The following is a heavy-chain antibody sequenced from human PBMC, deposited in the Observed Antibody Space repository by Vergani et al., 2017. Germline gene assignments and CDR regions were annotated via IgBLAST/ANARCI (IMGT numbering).Heavy chain of an antibody. CDR2: INYSGIT. CDR1: GVSISIINYY. V-gene: IGHV4-39*01. CDR3: ARPLQYRGDYYYMDV. J-gene: IGHJ6*03. Sequence: QLQLQESGPGLVKPSETLSLTCTVSGVSISIINYYWGWIRQPPGKVLERIGIINYSGITYYNPSLKSRVSISVDTSKNQLSLKLSSVTAADTAVYYCARPLQYRGDYYYMDVWGKGTTVTVSS. D-gene: IGHD5-18*01.